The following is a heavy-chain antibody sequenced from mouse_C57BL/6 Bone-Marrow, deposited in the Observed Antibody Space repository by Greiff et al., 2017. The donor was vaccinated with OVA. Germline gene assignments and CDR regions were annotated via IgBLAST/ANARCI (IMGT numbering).Heavy chain of an antibody. J-gene: IGHJ1*03. Sequence: QVQLQQPGAELVMPGASVKLSCKASGYTFTSYWMHWVKQRPGQGLEWIGEIDPSDSYTNYNQKFKGKSTLTVDKSSSTAYMQLSSLTSEDSAVYYCARGYYGSLYWYLDVWGTGTTVTVSS. V-gene: IGHV1-69*01. CDR3: ARGYYGSLYWYLDV. CDR1: GYTFTSYW. CDR2: IDPSDSYT. D-gene: IGHD1-1*01.